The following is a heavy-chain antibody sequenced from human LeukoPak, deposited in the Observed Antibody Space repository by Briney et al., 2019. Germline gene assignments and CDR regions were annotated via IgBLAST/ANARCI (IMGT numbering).Heavy chain of an antibody. CDR1: GFTVSSYW. CDR3: ARDWLDYYFDY. D-gene: IGHD3-22*01. Sequence: PGGSLRLSCAASGFTVSSYWMSWVRQAPGKGLEWVANIKQDGSEKYYVDSVKGRFTISRDNAKNSLYLQMNSLRAEDTAVYYCARDWLDYYFDYWGQGTLVTVSS. V-gene: IGHV3-7*03. CDR2: IKQDGSEK. J-gene: IGHJ4*02.